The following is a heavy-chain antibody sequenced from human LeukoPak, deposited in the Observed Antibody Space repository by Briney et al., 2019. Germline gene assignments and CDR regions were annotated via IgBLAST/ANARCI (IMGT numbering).Heavy chain of an antibody. CDR3: TTEGGY. Sequence: GGSLRLSCAASGFTFSNAWMSWVRQAPGKGLEWVGSIKSKTDGGTTDYAAPVKGRFTISRDDSKNTLYLQMNSLKTEDTAVYYCTTEGGYWGQGTLVTVSS. V-gene: IGHV3-15*01. CDR1: GFTFSNAW. D-gene: IGHD2-15*01. CDR2: IKSKTDGGTT. J-gene: IGHJ4*02.